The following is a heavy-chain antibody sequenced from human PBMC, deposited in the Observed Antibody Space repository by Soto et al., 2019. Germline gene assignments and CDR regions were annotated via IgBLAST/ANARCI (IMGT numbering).Heavy chain of an antibody. CDR1: VYIFSSYW. CDR2: IYPGDSDT. CDR3: ARPYGGNSPFFEY. J-gene: IGHJ4*01. Sequence: VESLKIACKGSVYIFSSYWIGWVRQVPGKGLEWMRNIYPGDSDTRYSPSFQGHVSISIDKSINTAYLQWTSLRASDTAMYYCARPYGGNSPFFEYWSQGSLVTVSS. V-gene: IGHV5-51*01. D-gene: IGHD4-17*01.